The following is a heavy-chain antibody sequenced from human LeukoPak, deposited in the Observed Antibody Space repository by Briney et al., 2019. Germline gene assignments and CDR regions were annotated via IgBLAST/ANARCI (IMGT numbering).Heavy chain of an antibody. D-gene: IGHD6-19*01. V-gene: IGHV1-18*01. CDR3: ARAKGAVAGVYYFDY. CDR1: GYTFTSYG. J-gene: IGHJ4*02. CDR2: ISAYNGNT. Sequence: AASVKLSCKASGYTFTSYGISWLRQAPGQRPEWMRWISAYNGNTNYEQKLQGRVTMTTDTSTSTAYMELRSLRSDDTGVYYCARAKGAVAGVYYFDYWGQGTLVSVSS.